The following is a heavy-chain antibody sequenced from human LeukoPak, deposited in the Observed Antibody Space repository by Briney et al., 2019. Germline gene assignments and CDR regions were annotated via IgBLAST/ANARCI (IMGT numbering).Heavy chain of an antibody. Sequence: SETLSLTFTVSGGSITGYHLSWIRQPPGKGLEWIGYIYSNEATEYKPSLKSRVTISADTSKNQFSLRLTSVTAADTAIYYCAKRNDFHIWGQGTMVTVSS. CDR2: IYSNEAT. CDR3: AKRNDFHI. V-gene: IGHV4-4*08. J-gene: IGHJ3*02. CDR1: GGSITGYH.